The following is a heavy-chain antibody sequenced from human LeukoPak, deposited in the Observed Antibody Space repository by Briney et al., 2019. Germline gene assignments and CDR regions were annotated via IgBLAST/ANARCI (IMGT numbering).Heavy chain of an antibody. J-gene: IGHJ4*02. Sequence: ASVKVSCKASGYTFTGYYMHWVRQAPGQGLEWMGWINPNSGGTNYAQKFQGRVTMTRDTSTSTVYMELSSLRSEDTAVYYCAREPSTVTTREMDYWGQGTLVTVSS. V-gene: IGHV1-2*02. CDR1: GYTFTGYY. CDR3: AREPSTVTTREMDY. D-gene: IGHD4-17*01. CDR2: INPNSGGT.